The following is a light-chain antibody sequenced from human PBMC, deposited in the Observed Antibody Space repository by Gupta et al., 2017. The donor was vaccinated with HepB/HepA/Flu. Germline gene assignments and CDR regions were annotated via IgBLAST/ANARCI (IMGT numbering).Light chain of an antibody. CDR1: QSVLYRSNNLNY. J-gene: IGKJ1*01. CDR3: QQYYTTPWT. CDR2: WAS. Sequence: DIVMTPSPDSLGVSLGERATINCKSSQSVLYRSNNLNYLAWYQLKPRQPPKLLIHWASTRESGVPDRFSGSGSGTDFTLTISSLQAEDVAVYYCQQYYTTPWTFGQGTKVEIK. V-gene: IGKV4-1*01.